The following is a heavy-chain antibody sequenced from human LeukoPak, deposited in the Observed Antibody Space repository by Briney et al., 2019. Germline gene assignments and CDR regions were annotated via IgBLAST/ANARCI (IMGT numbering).Heavy chain of an antibody. CDR3: ARETWGGEFDY. V-gene: IGHV1-3*04. CDR1: GYTFITHG. D-gene: IGHD2-21*01. J-gene: IGHJ4*02. CDR2: INTGNGDT. Sequence: GASVKVSCKASGYTFITHGIHWVRQAPGQRLEWMGLINTGNGDTKYSQKLQDRVTITRDTSASTAYLELSSLSSEDTAVYYCARETWGGEFDYWGQGTLVTVSS.